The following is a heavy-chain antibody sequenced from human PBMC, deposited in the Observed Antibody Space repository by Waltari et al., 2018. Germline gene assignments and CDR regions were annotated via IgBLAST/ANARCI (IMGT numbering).Heavy chain of an antibody. Sequence: QLQLQESGPGLVKPSETLSLTCTVSGGSISSSSYYWGWIRQPPGKGLEWIGSIYYSGTTYYNPSLKRRVTISVDTSKNQFSLKLSSVTAADTAVYYCASYSSSWYDWYYFDYWGQGTLVTVSS. J-gene: IGHJ4*02. V-gene: IGHV4-39*07. D-gene: IGHD6-13*01. CDR1: GGSISSSSYY. CDR2: IYYSGTT. CDR3: ASYSSSWYDWYYFDY.